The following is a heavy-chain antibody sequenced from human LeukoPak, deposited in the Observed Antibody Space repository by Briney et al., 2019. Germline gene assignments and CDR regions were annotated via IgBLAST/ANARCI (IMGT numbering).Heavy chain of an antibody. D-gene: IGHD1-14*01. J-gene: IGHJ4*02. CDR1: GFTFSDYY. V-gene: IGHV3-11*01. CDR3: ARDPSNQFFDL. CDR2: ICSRGRTK. Sequence: GGSLRLPCAASGFTFSDYYMSWIRQAPGKGLEWVSYICSRGRTKNYADSVKGRFTISRDNAKNSLYLEINSLRAEDTAVYFCARDPSNQFFDLWGQGTLVTVSS.